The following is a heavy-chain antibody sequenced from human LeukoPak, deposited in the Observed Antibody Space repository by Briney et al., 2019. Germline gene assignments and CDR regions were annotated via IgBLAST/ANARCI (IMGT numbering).Heavy chain of an antibody. CDR3: ARGLLYYYGSSGYYY. J-gene: IGHJ4*02. Sequence: SETLSLTCAVYGGSFSGYYWSWIRQPPGKGLEWIEEINHSGSTNYNPSLKSRVTISVDTSKNQFSLKLSSVTAADTAVYYCARGLLYYYGSSGYYYWGQGTLVTVSS. CDR1: GGSFSGYY. D-gene: IGHD3-22*01. CDR2: INHSGST. V-gene: IGHV4-34*01.